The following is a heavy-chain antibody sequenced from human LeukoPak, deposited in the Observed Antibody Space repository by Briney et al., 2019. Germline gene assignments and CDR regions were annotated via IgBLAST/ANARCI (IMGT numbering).Heavy chain of an antibody. J-gene: IGHJ4*02. D-gene: IGHD3-3*01. Sequence: GGSLRLSCAASGFSFSSYSMNWVRQAPGKGPEWVSHISTTSSPTYYADSVKGRFAMSRDNAKNSVYLQMNSLRAEDTAVYYCARDFDFWSGYIVWGQGTLVTVSS. CDR2: ISTTSSPT. CDR3: ARDFDFWSGYIV. CDR1: GFSFSSYS. V-gene: IGHV3-48*04.